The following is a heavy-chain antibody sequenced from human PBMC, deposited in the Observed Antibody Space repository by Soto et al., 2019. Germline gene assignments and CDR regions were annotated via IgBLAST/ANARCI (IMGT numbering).Heavy chain of an antibody. CDR2: IKQDGSEK. CDR3: ASGSGYDHLDY. V-gene: IGHV3-7*05. Sequence: GGSLRLSCAASGFTFSSYWMSWVRQAPGKGLEWVANIKQDGSEKYYVDSGKGRFTISRDNAKNSLYLQMNSLRAEDTAVYYCASGSGYDHLDYWGQGTLVTVSS. D-gene: IGHD5-12*01. CDR1: GFTFSSYW. J-gene: IGHJ4*02.